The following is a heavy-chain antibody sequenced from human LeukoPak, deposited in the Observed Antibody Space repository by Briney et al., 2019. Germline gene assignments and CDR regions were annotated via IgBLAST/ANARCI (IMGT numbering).Heavy chain of an antibody. J-gene: IGHJ6*03. CDR1: GFTFSGSA. CDR3: TRLNYDILTGYYRDYYYYYMDV. CDR2: IRSKANSYAT. V-gene: IGHV3-73*01. Sequence: GGSLRLSCAASGFTFSGSAMHWVRQASGKGLELVGRIRSKANSYATAYAASVKGRFTISRDDSKNTAYLQMNSLKTEDTAVYYCTRLNYDILTGYYRDYYYYYMDVWGKGTTVTVSS. D-gene: IGHD3-9*01.